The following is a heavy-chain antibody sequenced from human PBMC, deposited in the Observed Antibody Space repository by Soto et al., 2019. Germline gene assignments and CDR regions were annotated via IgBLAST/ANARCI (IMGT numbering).Heavy chain of an antibody. D-gene: IGHD3-16*02. CDR3: TTDPCQVTFGGVICAPY. V-gene: IGHV3-15*01. CDR1: GFTFSNAW. Sequence: GGSLRLSCAASGFTFSNAWMSWVRQAPGKGLEWVGRIKSKTDGGTTDYAAPVKGRFTISRDDSKHTLYLQMNSLKTEDTAVYYCTTDPCQVTFGGVICAPYWGQGTLVTVSS. CDR2: IKSKTDGGTT. J-gene: IGHJ4*02.